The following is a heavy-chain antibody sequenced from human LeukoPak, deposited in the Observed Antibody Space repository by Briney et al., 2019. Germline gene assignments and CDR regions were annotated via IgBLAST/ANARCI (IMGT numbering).Heavy chain of an antibody. D-gene: IGHD3-16*01. CDR1: GFTFSSYS. CDR3: ARVPLGKGAYYFDY. J-gene: IGHJ4*02. V-gene: IGHV3-21*01. CDR2: ISSSSSYI. Sequence: PGGSLRLSCAASGFTFSSYSMNWVRQAPGKGLEWVSSISSSSSYIYYADSVKGRFTISRDNAKNSLYLQMNSLRAEDTAVYYCARVPLGKGAYYFDYWGQGTLVTVSS.